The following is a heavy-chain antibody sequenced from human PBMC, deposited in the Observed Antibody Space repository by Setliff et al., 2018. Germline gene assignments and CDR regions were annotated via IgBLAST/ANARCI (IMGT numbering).Heavy chain of an antibody. CDR3: ASCRYQVPYDY. CDR2: VYDSGTT. J-gene: IGHJ4*02. CDR1: GGSISSISYY. Sequence: SETLSLTCTVPGGSISSISYYWGWICQPPGKGLEWIGTVYDSGTTYYNPSLKSRVTIFVDTFKNQFSLNLNSVTAADTGVYYCASCRYQVPYDYWGQGTLVTSPQ. V-gene: IGHV4-39*01. D-gene: IGHD2-2*01.